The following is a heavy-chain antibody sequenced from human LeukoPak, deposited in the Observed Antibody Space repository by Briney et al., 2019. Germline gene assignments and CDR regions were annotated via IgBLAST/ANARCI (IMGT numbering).Heavy chain of an antibody. CDR2: IKEDGSEK. V-gene: IGHV3-7*01. CDR3: ARDYTGGWNDY. Sequence: PGKSLRLSCAASGFIFSSYAMHWVRQAVGKGLECVAKIKEDGSEKHYVDSVQGRFTISRDNARNSLYLQMNSLRADDTAVYYCARDYTGGWNDYWGQGTLVTVSS. CDR1: GFIFSSYA. D-gene: IGHD7-27*01. J-gene: IGHJ4*02.